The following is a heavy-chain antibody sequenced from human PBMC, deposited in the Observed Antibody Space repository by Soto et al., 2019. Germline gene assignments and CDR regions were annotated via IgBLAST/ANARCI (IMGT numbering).Heavy chain of an antibody. V-gene: IGHV1-3*01. CDR2: INAGNGNT. J-gene: IGHJ5*02. CDR1: GYTFTSYA. CDR3: ARGEGYSSGWYGWFDP. D-gene: IGHD6-19*01. Sequence: ASVKVSCKASGYTFTSYAMHWVRQAPGQRLEWMGWINAGNGNTKYSQKFQGRVTITRDTSASTAYMELRSLRSDDTAVYYCARGEGYSSGWYGWFDPWGQGTLVTVSS.